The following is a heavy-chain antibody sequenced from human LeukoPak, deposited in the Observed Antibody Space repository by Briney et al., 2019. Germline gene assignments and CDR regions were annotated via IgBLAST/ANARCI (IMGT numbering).Heavy chain of an antibody. V-gene: IGHV3-21*04. Sequence: PGGSLRLSCAASGFIFSSYGMNWVCQAPGKGLEWVSSISSSSSYIYFADSVKGRFTISRDNSKNTLYLQMNSLRAEDTAVYYCARFEVTTVGSFDYWGQGTLVTVSS. CDR3: ARFEVTTVGSFDY. CDR2: ISSSSSYI. D-gene: IGHD4-17*01. J-gene: IGHJ4*02. CDR1: GFIFSSYG.